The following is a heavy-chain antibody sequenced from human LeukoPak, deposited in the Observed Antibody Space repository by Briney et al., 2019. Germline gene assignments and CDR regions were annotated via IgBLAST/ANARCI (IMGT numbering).Heavy chain of an antibody. J-gene: IGHJ6*03. CDR1: GGSISSYY. D-gene: IGHD3-3*01. V-gene: IGHV4-4*07. Sequence: SETLSLTCTVSGGSISSYYWSWIRQPAGKGQEWIGRIYTSGGTNYNPSLKSRVTMSVDTSKNQFSLKLSSVTAADTAVYYCARDRSGFLEWSTPEGYYMGVWGKGTTVTVSS. CDR3: ARDRSGFLEWSTPEGYYMGV. CDR2: IYTSGGT.